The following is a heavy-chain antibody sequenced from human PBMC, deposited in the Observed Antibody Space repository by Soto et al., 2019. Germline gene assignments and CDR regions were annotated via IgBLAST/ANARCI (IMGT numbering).Heavy chain of an antibody. V-gene: IGHV4-30-4*01. CDR1: GGSISSGDYY. D-gene: IGHD3-10*01. Sequence: SETLSLTCTVSGGSISSGDYYWSWIRQPPGKGLEWIGYIYYSGSTYYNPSLKSRVTISVDTSKNQFSLKLSSVTAADTAVYYCARLNYYGSVSYYAWFDPWGQGTLVTVSS. CDR3: ARLNYYGSVSYYAWFDP. CDR2: IYYSGST. J-gene: IGHJ5*02.